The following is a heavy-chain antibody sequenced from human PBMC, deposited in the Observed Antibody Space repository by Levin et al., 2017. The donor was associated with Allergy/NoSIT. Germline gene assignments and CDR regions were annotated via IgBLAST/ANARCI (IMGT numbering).Heavy chain of an antibody. CDR3: ARGDDSTGHFPPCFDY. CDR2: MYYRGPT. D-gene: IGHD6-19*01. J-gene: IGHJ4*02. V-gene: IGHV4-39*07. Sequence: SETLSLTCTVSGASIGSGRNYWGWIRQSPKTGLEWIGSMYYRGPTFYHPSLKSRVTISIDTSKNQLSLNLRSVTAADTAVYFCARGDDSTGHFPPCFDYWGQGTLATVSS. CDR1: GASIGSGRNY.